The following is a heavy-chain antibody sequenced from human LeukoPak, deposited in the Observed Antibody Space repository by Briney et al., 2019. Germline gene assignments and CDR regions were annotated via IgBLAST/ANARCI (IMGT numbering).Heavy chain of an antibody. CDR3: ATCHYGFDNWFDP. D-gene: IGHD4-17*01. V-gene: IGHV3-23*01. J-gene: IGHJ5*02. Sequence: PGGSLRPSCAASGFTFSSYAMSWVRQAPGKGLEWVSAISGSGGSTYYADSVKGRFTISRDNSKNTLYLQMNSLRAEDTAVYYCATCHYGFDNWFDPWGQGTLVTVSS. CDR2: ISGSGGST. CDR1: GFTFSSYA.